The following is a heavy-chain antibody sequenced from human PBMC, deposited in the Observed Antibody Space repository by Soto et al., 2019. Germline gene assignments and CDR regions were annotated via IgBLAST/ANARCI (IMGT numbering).Heavy chain of an antibody. D-gene: IGHD6-6*01. CDR3: ARERSSSYARTSDYYYGMDV. J-gene: IGHJ6*02. CDR2: ISYDGSNK. Sequence: GGSLRLSCAASGFTFSSYAMHWVRQAPGKGLEGVAVISYDGSNKYYADSVKGRFTISRDNSKNTLCLQMNSLRAEDTAVYYCARERSSSYARTSDYYYGMDVWGQGTTVTAP. CDR1: GFTFSSYA. V-gene: IGHV3-30-3*01.